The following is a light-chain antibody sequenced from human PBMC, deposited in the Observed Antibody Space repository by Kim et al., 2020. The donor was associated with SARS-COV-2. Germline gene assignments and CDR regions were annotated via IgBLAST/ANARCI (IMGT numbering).Light chain of an antibody. CDR3: QQYYTYPWT. V-gene: IGKV1-5*01. CDR1: QSINSW. J-gene: IGKJ1*01. Sequence: ASVGDRVTITCRASQSINSWLAWYQQKPGKAPKLLIYAASSLESGVPSSFSGSESGTEFTLTISSLQPDDFATYYCQQYYTYPWTFGQGTKVDIK. CDR2: AAS.